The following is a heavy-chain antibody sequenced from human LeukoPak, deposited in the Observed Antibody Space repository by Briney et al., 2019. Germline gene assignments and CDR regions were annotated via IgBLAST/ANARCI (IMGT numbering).Heavy chain of an antibody. CDR3: AREPTPLRDFGDNSDAFDI. J-gene: IGHJ3*02. CDR2: MNPKSGKT. CDR1: GYTFTTYD. D-gene: IGHD4-23*01. Sequence: ASVKVSCKASGYTFTTYDINWVRQATGQGLEWMGWMNPKSGKTGYAQKFQGRVTMTKNTSISTAYMELSSLRSEDTAVYYCAREPTPLRDFGDNSDAFDIWGQGTMVTVSS. V-gene: IGHV1-8*01.